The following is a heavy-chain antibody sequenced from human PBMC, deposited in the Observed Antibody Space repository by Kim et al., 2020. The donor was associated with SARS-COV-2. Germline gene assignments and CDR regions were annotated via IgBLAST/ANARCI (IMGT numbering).Heavy chain of an antibody. J-gene: IGHJ4*02. CDR2: IYYSGST. D-gene: IGHD2-15*01. CDR1: GGSISSSSYY. CDR3: ARPVRRGVVAARPRLFDH. V-gene: IGHV4-39*01. Sequence: SETLSLTCTVSGGSISSSSYYWGWIRQPPGKGLEWIGSIYYSGSTYYNPSLKSRVTISVDTSKNQFYLKLSSVTAADTAVYYCARPVRRGVVAARPRLFDHWGQGTLVTVSS.